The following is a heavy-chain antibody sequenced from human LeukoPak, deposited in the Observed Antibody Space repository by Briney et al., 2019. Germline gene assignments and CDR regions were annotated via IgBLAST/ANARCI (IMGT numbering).Heavy chain of an antibody. J-gene: IGHJ4*02. CDR3: ARRLLWFGELYYFDY. Sequence: GESLKISCKGSGYSFTSYWIGCVRQMPGKGLEWMGIIYPGDSDTRYSPSFQGQVTISADKSISTAHLQWSSLKASDTAMYYCARRLLWFGELYYFDYWGQGTLVTVSS. CDR2: IYPGDSDT. V-gene: IGHV5-51*01. CDR1: GYSFTSYW. D-gene: IGHD3-10*01.